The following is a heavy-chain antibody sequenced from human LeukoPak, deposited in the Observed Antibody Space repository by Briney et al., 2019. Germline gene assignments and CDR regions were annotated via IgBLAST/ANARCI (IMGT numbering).Heavy chain of an antibody. CDR2: ISPADSDS. CDR1: GYSFTSYW. V-gene: IGHV5-51*01. D-gene: IGHD6-19*01. J-gene: IGHJ4*02. Sequence: GESLKISCKGSGYSFTSYWIGWVRQMPGKGLEWMGIISPADSDSRYSPSFQGQVTISADKSISTAYLQWSSLKASDTAMYYCARQGNSGWNYFDYWGEGTLVTVSS. CDR3: ARQGNSGWNYFDY.